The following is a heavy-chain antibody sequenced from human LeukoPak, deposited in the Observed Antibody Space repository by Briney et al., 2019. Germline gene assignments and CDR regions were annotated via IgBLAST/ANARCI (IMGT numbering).Heavy chain of an antibody. CDR2: INSDGSST. Sequence: PGGSLRLSCAASGFTFSSYWMHWVRQAPGKGLVWVSRINSDGSSTSYADSVKGRFTISRDNSKNTLYLQMGSLRAEDMAVYYCARLSYGDYALDYWGQGTLVTVSS. CDR3: ARLSYGDYALDY. J-gene: IGHJ4*02. V-gene: IGHV3-74*01. CDR1: GFTFSSYW. D-gene: IGHD4-17*01.